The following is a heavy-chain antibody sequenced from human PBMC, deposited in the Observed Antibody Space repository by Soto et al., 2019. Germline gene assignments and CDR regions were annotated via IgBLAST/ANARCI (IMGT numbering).Heavy chain of an antibody. J-gene: IGHJ4*02. V-gene: IGHV3-33*01. CDR3: ARDSLRDVLTPPGY. CDR1: GFTFSSYG. Sequence: GGSLRLSCAASGFTFSSYGMHWVRQAPGKGLEWVAVIWYDGSNKYYADSVKGRFTISRDNSKNTLYLQMNSLRAEDTAVYYCARDSLRDVLTPPGYWGQGTLVTVSS. D-gene: IGHD3-10*02. CDR2: IWYDGSNK.